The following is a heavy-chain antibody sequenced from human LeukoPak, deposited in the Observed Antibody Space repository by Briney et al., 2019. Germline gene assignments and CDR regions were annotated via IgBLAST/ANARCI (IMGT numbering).Heavy chain of an antibody. CDR3: ASLYYDILTGYPYYFDY. D-gene: IGHD3-9*01. J-gene: IGHJ4*02. Sequence: SETLSLTCAVYGGSFSGYYWGWIRQPPGKGLEWIGSIYYSGSTYYNPSLKSRVTISVDTSKNQFSLKLSSVTAADTAVYYCASLYYDILTGYPYYFDYWGQGTLVTVSS. V-gene: IGHV4-39*01. CDR1: GGSFSGYY. CDR2: IYYSGST.